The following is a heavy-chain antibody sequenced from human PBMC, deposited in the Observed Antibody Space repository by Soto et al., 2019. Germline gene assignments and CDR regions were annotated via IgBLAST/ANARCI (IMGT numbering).Heavy chain of an antibody. D-gene: IGHD5-18*01. CDR3: ARGGNTAMVIIDY. CDR1: GGTFSGYY. CDR2: INHTGNT. V-gene: IGHV4-34*01. Sequence: WESLSLTCAVSGGTFSGYYWTWVRQAPGKGLEWIWEINHTGNTTYNPSLKSRVTISVDTSKNQFSLKLSPVTAADTAVYYCARGGNTAMVIIDYWGQGTLVTVS. J-gene: IGHJ4*02.